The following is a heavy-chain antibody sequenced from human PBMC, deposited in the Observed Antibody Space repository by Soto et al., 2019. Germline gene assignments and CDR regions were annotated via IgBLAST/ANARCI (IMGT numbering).Heavy chain of an antibody. J-gene: IGHJ4*02. V-gene: IGHV4-30-2*01. CDR2: IHHSGST. CDR1: GGSISSGGYS. Sequence: SETLSLTCAVSGGSISSGGYSWSWIRQPPGKGLEWIGYIHHSGSTYYNPSLKSRVTISVDRSKNQFSLKLSSVTAADTAVYYCARLGDSSGYVDYWGQGNPGHRLL. D-gene: IGHD3-22*01. CDR3: ARLGDSSGYVDY.